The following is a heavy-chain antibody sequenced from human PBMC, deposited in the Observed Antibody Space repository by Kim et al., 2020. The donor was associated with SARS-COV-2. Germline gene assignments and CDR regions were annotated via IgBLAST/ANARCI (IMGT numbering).Heavy chain of an antibody. D-gene: IGHD6-19*01. J-gene: IGHJ5*02. CDR2: INTNTGNP. Sequence: ASVKVSCKASGYTFTSYAMNWVRQAPGQGLEWMGWINTNTGNPTYAQGFTGRFVFSLDTSVSTAYLQISSLKAEDTAVYYCARTYSSGSAPPNWFDPWGQGTLVTVSS. CDR3: ARTYSSGSAPPNWFDP. CDR1: GYTFTSYA. V-gene: IGHV7-4-1*02.